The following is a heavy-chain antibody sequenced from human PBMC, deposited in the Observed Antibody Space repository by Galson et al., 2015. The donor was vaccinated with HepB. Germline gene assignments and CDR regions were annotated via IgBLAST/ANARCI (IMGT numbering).Heavy chain of an antibody. J-gene: IGHJ4*02. Sequence: SCKASGYTFTSYYMHWVRQAPGQGLEWMGIINPSGGSTSYAQKFQGRVTMTRDTSTSTVYMELNSLRSEDTAVYYCARAAQFLGNYDYWGQGTLVTVSS. CDR2: INPSGGST. CDR3: ARAAQFLGNYDY. D-gene: IGHD1-7*01. CDR1: GYTFTSYY. V-gene: IGHV1-46*01.